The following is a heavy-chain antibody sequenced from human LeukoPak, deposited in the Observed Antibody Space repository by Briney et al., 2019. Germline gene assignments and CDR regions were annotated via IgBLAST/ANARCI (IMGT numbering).Heavy chain of an antibody. CDR2: IYYSGST. Sequence: SETLSLTCTVSGGSISSSSYYWGWIRQPPGKGLEWIGSIYYSGSTYYNPSLKSRVTISVDTSKNQFSLKLSSVTAADTAVYYCARLGVGAFDIWGQGTMVSVSS. J-gene: IGHJ3*02. CDR1: GGSISSSSYY. CDR3: ARLGVGAFDI. V-gene: IGHV4-39*01. D-gene: IGHD2-15*01.